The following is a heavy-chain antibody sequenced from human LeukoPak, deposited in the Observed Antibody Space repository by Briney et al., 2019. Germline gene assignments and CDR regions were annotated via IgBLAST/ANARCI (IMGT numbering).Heavy chain of an antibody. J-gene: IGHJ4*02. V-gene: IGHV4-4*07. Sequence: SETLSLTCTVSGGSISSYYWSWIRQPAGKGLEWIGRIYTSGSTNYNPSLKSRVTMSVDTSKNQFSLELSSVTAADTAVYYCAREGYYYDSSGYYSNIDYWGQGTLVTVSS. CDR3: AREGYYYDSSGYYSNIDY. D-gene: IGHD3-22*01. CDR2: IYTSGST. CDR1: GGSISSYY.